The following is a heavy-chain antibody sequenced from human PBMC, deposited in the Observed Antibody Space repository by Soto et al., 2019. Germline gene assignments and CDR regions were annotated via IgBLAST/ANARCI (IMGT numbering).Heavy chain of an antibody. CDR2: IHYSGST. CDR3: ARGIVTTILDWFDP. CDR1: GDSISSGYYY. Sequence: PSETLSLTCTVSGDSISSGYYYWSWIRQPPGKGLEWIGYIHYSGSTYYNPSLKSRVTISVDTSKNQFSLNLSSVTAADTVVFYRARGIVTTILDWFDPWGQGTLVTVSS. V-gene: IGHV4-30-4*01. D-gene: IGHD5-12*01. J-gene: IGHJ5*02.